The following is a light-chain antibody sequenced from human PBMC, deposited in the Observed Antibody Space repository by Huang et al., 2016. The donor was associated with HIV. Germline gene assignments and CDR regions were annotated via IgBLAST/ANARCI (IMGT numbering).Light chain of an antibody. J-gene: IGKJ1*01. CDR3: QQYDDWPPWT. CDR1: QNISR. CDR2: DAS. V-gene: IGKV3-15*01. Sequence: EIVMTQSPATLSVSPGERAILSCRASQNISRLAWYQQKSGQSPRLLIYDASSRATGITARFSGSGSGTEFTLTVSSLQSEDFALYYCQQYDDWPPWTFGPGTQVDIK.